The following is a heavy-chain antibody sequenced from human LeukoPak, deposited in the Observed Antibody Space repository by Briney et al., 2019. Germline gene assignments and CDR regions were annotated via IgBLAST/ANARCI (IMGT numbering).Heavy chain of an antibody. CDR1: GSSVTSTNW. CDR2: VRLDGRT. D-gene: IGHD3-3*01. J-gene: IGHJ4*02. Sequence: PSETLSLTCGVSGSSVTSTNWWTWVRQPPGKGLEWIGEVRLDGRTNYNPSLKSRLTMSVDLSENHISLKLTSVTAADTAVYYCAREGGFYRPLDYSGQGTLVTVSS. CDR3: AREGGFYRPLDY. V-gene: IGHV4-4*02.